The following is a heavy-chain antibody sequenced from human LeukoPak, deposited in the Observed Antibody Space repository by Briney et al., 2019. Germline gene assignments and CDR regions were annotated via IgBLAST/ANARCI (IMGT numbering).Heavy chain of an antibody. CDR2: FDPDDGET. Sequence: GASVKVSCKVSGYSLIDLSMYWVRQSPGKGLEWMGGFDPDDGETTYAQRFKGRVTMTEDTSTDTAYMELSNLRSDDTAVYYCAADSQKTEVPATDHWGQGTLVTVAP. CDR1: GYSLIDLS. D-gene: IGHD1-1*01. CDR3: AADSQKTEVPATDH. J-gene: IGHJ4*02. V-gene: IGHV1-24*01.